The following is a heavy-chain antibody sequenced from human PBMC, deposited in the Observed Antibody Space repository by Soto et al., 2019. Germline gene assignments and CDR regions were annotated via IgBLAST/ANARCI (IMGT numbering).Heavy chain of an antibody. CDR3: ARCPSGWYEGAFDI. D-gene: IGHD6-19*01. V-gene: IGHV3-11*06. Sequence: QEQLVESGGGLVTPGGSLRLSCAASGFPFSDYSMSWIRQAPGKGLEWISYISGSSTSTKYADSVKGRFTISRDNAKNLLYLQMNTLTAEDTAVYYCARCPSGWYEGAFDIWGQGTMLTVSS. CDR1: GFPFSDYS. J-gene: IGHJ3*02. CDR2: ISGSSTST.